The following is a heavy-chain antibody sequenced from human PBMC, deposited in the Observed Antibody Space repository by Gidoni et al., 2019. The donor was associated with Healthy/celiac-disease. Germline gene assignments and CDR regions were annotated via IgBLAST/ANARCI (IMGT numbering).Heavy chain of an antibody. CDR2: INPSGGST. D-gene: IGHD1-26*01. V-gene: IGHV1-46*01. Sequence: QVQLVQSGAEVKKPGASVKVSCMASGYTFTSYYMHWVRQAPGQGLEWMGIINPSGGSTSYAQKFQGRVTMTRDTSTSTVYMELSSLRSEDTAVYYCARDFGIVGATKGAGYWGQGTLVTVSS. CDR1: GYTFTSYY. CDR3: ARDFGIVGATKGAGY. J-gene: IGHJ4*02.